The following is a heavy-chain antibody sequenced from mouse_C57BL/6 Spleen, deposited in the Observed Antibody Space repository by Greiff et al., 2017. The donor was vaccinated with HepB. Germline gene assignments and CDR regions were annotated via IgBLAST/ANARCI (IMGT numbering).Heavy chain of an antibody. CDR1: GFTFSDYG. V-gene: IGHV5-17*01. D-gene: IGHD4-1*01. J-gene: IGHJ2*01. Sequence: EVQVVESGGGLVKPGGSLKLSCAASGFTFSDYGMHWVRQAPEKGLEWVAYISSGSSTIYYADTVKGRFTISRDNAKNTLFLQMTSLRSEDTAMYYCAITGTLYFDYWGQGTTLTVSS. CDR2: ISSGSSTI. CDR3: AITGTLYFDY.